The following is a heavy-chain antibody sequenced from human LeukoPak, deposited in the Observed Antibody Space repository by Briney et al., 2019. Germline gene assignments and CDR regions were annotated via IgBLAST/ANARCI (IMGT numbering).Heavy chain of an antibody. D-gene: IGHD3-9*01. V-gene: IGHV4-59*08. CDR3: ARQGYDILTAYIDAFDI. J-gene: IGHJ3*02. CDR2: ISYSGST. Sequence: SETLSLTCTVSGGSISSYYWSWIRQPPGKGLEWIGYISYSGSTNYNPSLKSRVTISIDTSKNQFSLKLRSVTAADTAIYYCARQGYDILTAYIDAFDIWGQGTMVTVSS. CDR1: GGSISSYY.